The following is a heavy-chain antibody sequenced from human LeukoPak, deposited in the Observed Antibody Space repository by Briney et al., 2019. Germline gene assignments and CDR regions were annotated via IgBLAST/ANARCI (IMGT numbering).Heavy chain of an antibody. J-gene: IGHJ4*02. CDR1: GFVLSNYA. CDR3: AKHPQGAAGAHFDY. CDR2: ISASGSRT. V-gene: IGHV3-23*01. Sequence: GGSLRLSCAASGFVLSNYAMSWVRQAPGKGLEWVSTISASGSRTYYTDSMKGRFSISRDNSRNTMYLQMNSLRAEDTAIYYCAKHPQGAAGAHFDYWGQGILVTVSS. D-gene: IGHD6-13*01.